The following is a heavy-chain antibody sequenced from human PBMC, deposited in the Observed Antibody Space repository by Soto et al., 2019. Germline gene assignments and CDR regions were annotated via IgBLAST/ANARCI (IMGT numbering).Heavy chain of an antibody. CDR2: IKQDGSEK. CDR3: ARTRLAARLGY. CDR1: GFTFSSYW. J-gene: IGHJ4*02. Sequence: EVQLVESGGGLVQPGGSLRLSCAASGFTFSSYWMSWVRQAPGKGLEWVANIKQDGSEKYYVDSVKGRFTISRDNAKNSLYLQMNSLGAEDTAVYYCARTRLAARLGYWGQGTLVTVSS. V-gene: IGHV3-7*01. D-gene: IGHD6-6*01.